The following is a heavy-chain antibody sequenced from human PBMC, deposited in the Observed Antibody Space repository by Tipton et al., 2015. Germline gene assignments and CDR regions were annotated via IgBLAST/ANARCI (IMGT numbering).Heavy chain of an antibody. CDR2: ISHSGST. V-gene: IGHV4-59*04. CDR3: ACHDYDLLTRDYQTVDY. J-gene: IGHJ4*02. Sequence: TLSLTCTVSGGSISSYYWGWIRQPPGKGLEWIGTISHSGSTYYTPSLKSRVTISADTSKNQFSLRLSSVTAADTAVYYCACHDYDLLTRDYQTVDYWGQGTVVTVSS. D-gene: IGHD3-9*01. CDR1: GGSISSYY.